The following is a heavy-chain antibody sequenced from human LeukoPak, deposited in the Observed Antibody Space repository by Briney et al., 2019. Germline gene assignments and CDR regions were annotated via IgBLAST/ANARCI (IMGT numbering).Heavy chain of an antibody. V-gene: IGHV4-39*07. Sequence: SETLSLTCTFSGGSVINRNYYWGWIRQPPGKGLEWIATIYNSGSTYYNPSLKSRVTISVDTSKNQFSLKLSSVTAADTAVYYCARGGDYGDQQYFDYWGQGTLVTVSS. J-gene: IGHJ4*02. CDR2: IYNSGST. CDR3: ARGGDYGDQQYFDY. D-gene: IGHD4-17*01. CDR1: GGSVINRNYY.